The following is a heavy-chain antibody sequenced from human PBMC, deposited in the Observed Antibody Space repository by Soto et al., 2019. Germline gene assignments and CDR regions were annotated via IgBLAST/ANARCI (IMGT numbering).Heavy chain of an antibody. J-gene: IGHJ6*02. D-gene: IGHD3-10*01. CDR1: GGSISRGDYY. V-gene: IGHV4-30-4*01. CDR3: ARDSPLTYGSGSYYANYGMDV. Sequence: SETLSLTCTVSGGSISRGDYYCSWIRQTPGKGLEWIGYSYYSGSTYYNPSLKSRVTISVDTSKNQFSLKLSSVTAADTAVYYCARDSPLTYGSGSYYANYGMDVWGQGTTVTVSS. CDR2: SYYSGST.